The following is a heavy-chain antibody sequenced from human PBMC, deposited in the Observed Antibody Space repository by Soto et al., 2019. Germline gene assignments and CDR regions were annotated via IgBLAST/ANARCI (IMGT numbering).Heavy chain of an antibody. J-gene: IGHJ3*02. CDR2: IYPSDSET. D-gene: IGHD5-12*01. V-gene: IGHV5-51*01. Sequence: LGESLKISCKGSGYTFTNYWIGWVRQMPGKGLEWMGIIYPSDSETRYSPSFQDQVTISADKSITTAYLQWSSLRASDTAMYYCARRVGFEGALDIWGQGTMVTVSS. CDR1: GYTFTNYW. CDR3: ARRVGFEGALDI.